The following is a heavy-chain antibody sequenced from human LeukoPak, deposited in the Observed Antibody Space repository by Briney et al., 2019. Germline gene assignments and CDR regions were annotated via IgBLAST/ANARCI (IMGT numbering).Heavy chain of an antibody. V-gene: IGHV3-9*03. Sequence: GGSLRLSCAASGFTFDDYAMHWVRHAPGKGLEWVSGISWNSDSIVYADSVKGRFTISRDNAKNSLYLQMSSLRPEDMAFYYCAKDTRKQQGRDAFDIWGQGTMVTVSS. CDR3: AKDTRKQQGRDAFDI. CDR2: ISWNSDSI. CDR1: GFTFDDYA. J-gene: IGHJ3*02. D-gene: IGHD7-27*01.